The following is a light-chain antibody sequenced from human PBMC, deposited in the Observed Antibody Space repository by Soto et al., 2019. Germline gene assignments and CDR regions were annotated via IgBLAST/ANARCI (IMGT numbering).Light chain of an antibody. CDR2: EVS. CDR1: SSDIGAYNY. CDR3: SSYTGGNTYWI. V-gene: IGLV2-14*01. Sequence: QSVLTQPASVSGSPGQSITISCTGTSSDIGAYNYVSWYQQHPGKAPKVIIFEVSNRPSGVSNRFSGSKSGNTASLTISGLQPDDEADYHCSSYTGGNTYWIFGGGTKVTVL. J-gene: IGLJ3*02.